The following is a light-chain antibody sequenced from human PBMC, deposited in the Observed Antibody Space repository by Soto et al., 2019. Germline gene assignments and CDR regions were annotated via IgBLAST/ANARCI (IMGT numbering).Light chain of an antibody. J-gene: IGLJ2*01. CDR2: DVS. V-gene: IGLV2-14*01. CDR1: SSDVGGYNY. Sequence: QSALTQPASVSGSPGQSITISCTGTSSDVGGYNYVSWYQQHPGKAPKLMIYDVSNRPSGVSNPFSGSRSGNTASLTIYGLQAEDEADYYCSSYTSSSTYVVFGGGTKLTVL. CDR3: SSYTSSSTYVV.